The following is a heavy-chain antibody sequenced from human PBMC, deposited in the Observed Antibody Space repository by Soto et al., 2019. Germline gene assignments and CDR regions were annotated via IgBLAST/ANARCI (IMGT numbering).Heavy chain of an antibody. Sequence: GGSLRLSCAASGSTFSNAWMSWVRQAPGKGLEWVGRIKSKTDGGTTDYAAPVKGRFTISRDDSKNTLYLQMNSLKTEDTAVYYCTVRYCSGGSCGYYYYGMDVWGQGTTVTVSS. V-gene: IGHV3-15*01. J-gene: IGHJ6*02. CDR3: TVRYCSGGSCGYYYYGMDV. CDR1: GSTFSNAW. D-gene: IGHD2-15*01. CDR2: IKSKTDGGTT.